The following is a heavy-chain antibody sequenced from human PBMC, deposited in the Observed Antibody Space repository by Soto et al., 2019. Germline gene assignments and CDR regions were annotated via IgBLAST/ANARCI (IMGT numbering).Heavy chain of an antibody. CDR3: VRSFGVAAAGPFDY. D-gene: IGHD6-13*01. Sequence: PSETLSLTCTVSGGSISSGGYYWSWIRQHPGKGLEWIGYIYYSGSTYYNPSLKSRVTISVDTSKNQFSLKLSSVTAADTAVYYCVRSFGVAAAGPFDYWGQGTLVTGSS. J-gene: IGHJ4*02. V-gene: IGHV4-31*03. CDR1: GGSISSGGYY. CDR2: IYYSGST.